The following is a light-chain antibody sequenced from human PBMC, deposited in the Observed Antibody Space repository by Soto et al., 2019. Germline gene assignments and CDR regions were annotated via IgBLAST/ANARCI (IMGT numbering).Light chain of an antibody. CDR1: SSNIGSNT. Sequence: QSVLTQPPSASGTPGQRVTISCSGSSSNIGSNTVNWYQQLPGTAPKLLIFSSNQRPSGVPDRFSGSKSGTSASRAISGLQSEDEADYYCAAWDDSLNAYYVFGTGTKVTVL. CDR3: AAWDDSLNAYYV. J-gene: IGLJ1*01. CDR2: SSN. V-gene: IGLV1-44*01.